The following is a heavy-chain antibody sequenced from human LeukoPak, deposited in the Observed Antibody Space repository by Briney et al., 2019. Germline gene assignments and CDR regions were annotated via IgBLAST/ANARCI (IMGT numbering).Heavy chain of an antibody. Sequence: GGSLRLSCGASGFISGNYAMSWVRQAPGKGLEWVTGINANGGRKYYADSVKGRFTISRDNSKNTLFVQMDSLRAEDTAVYYCAKDYGSGDSSPYPFDNWGQGTLVTVSS. D-gene: IGHD3-10*01. V-gene: IGHV3-23*01. CDR1: GFISGNYA. CDR3: AKDYGSGDSSPYPFDN. J-gene: IGHJ4*02. CDR2: INANGGRK.